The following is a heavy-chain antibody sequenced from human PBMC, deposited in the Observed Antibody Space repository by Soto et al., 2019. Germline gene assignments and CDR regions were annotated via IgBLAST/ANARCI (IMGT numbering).Heavy chain of an antibody. Sequence: SVKVYCKASGGTFNSYTISWVRQAPGQGFEWMGRIIPILGIANYAQKFQGRVTITADKSTSTAYMELSSLRSEDTAVYYCASLGLAAAGTSVSWFDPWGQGTLVTVSS. D-gene: IGHD6-13*01. J-gene: IGHJ5*02. CDR1: GGTFNSYT. V-gene: IGHV1-69*02. CDR2: IIPILGIA. CDR3: ASLGLAAAGTSVSWFDP.